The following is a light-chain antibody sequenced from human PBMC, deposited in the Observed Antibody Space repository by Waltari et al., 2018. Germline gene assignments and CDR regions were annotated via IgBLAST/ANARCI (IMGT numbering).Light chain of an antibody. V-gene: IGLV1-40*01. J-gene: IGLJ3*02. CDR2: GNT. CDR1: SSNIGAGYA. Sequence: QSVLTQPPSVSGAPGQRVTISCTGSSSNIGAGYAVPWYQQLPGTAPNLLIYGNTNRPSGVPDRFSGSESGTSASLAITGLQAEDEADYYCQCYDSSLSGSVFGGGTKLTVL. CDR3: QCYDSSLSGSV.